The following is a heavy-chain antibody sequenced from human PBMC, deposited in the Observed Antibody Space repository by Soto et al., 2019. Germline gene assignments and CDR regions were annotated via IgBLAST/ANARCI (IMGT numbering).Heavy chain of an antibody. CDR1: GFTFSSYG. CDR2: ISYDGSNK. Sequence: QVQLVESGGGVVQPGRSLRLSCAASGFTFSSYGMHWVRQAPGKGLAWVAVISYDGSNKYYAESVKGRFTISRDNSKNTLYLQMNSLRAEDTAVYYCAKDMGAEVVVSPDYWGQGTLVTVSS. V-gene: IGHV3-30*18. J-gene: IGHJ4*02. D-gene: IGHD1-26*01. CDR3: AKDMGAEVVVSPDY.